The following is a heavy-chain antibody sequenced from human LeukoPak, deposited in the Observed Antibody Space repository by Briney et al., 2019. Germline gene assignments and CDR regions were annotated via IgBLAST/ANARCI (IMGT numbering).Heavy chain of an antibody. CDR3: ARDSKIQLCDY. CDR1: GFTFSSYW. Sequence: SGGSLRLSCAASGFTFSSYWMSWVRQAPGNGLEWVANIKQDGSEKYYVDSVKGRFTISRDNAKNSLYLQMNSLRAEDTAVYYCARDSKIQLCDYWGQGTLVTVSS. CDR2: IKQDGSEK. D-gene: IGHD5-18*01. J-gene: IGHJ4*02. V-gene: IGHV3-7*01.